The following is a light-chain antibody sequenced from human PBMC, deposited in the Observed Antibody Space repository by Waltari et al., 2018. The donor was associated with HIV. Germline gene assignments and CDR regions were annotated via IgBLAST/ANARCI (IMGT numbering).Light chain of an antibody. CDR3: QQRSNWLSLS. J-gene: IGKJ4*01. CDR2: GAS. CDR1: QSVSTY. Sequence: EIVLTQSPAPLSLSPGERATLSCRASQSVSTYLAWYQHRPGQAPRLLIYGASNRATGIPVRFSGSGSGTDFTLTISSLEPEDFAVYYCQQRSNWLSLSFGGGTKVEIK. V-gene: IGKV3-11*01.